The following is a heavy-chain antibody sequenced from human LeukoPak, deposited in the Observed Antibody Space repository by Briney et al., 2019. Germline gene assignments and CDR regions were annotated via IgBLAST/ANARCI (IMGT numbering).Heavy chain of an antibody. V-gene: IGHV4-59*01. CDR1: GVSISSYY. D-gene: IGHD3-10*01. Sequence: SETLSLTCTVSGVSISSYYWSWIRQPPGKGLEWIGYIYYSGSTNYNTSLKSRVTISVDTSKNQFSLKLSSVTAADTAVYYCARGRSSMVRGYYYYYMDVWGKGTTVTVSS. CDR3: ARGRSSMVRGYYYYYMDV. J-gene: IGHJ6*03. CDR2: IYYSGST.